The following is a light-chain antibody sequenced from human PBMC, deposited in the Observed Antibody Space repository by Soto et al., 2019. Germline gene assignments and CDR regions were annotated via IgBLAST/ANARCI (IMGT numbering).Light chain of an antibody. CDR2: DVS. CDR1: SSDIGGYNY. Sequence: ALTQPRSVSGSPGQSVTISCTGTSSDIGGYNYVSWYQQHPGKAPKLMIYDVSKRPSGVPDRFSGSKSGNTASLTISGLQAEDEADYYCCSYAGSYTLVFGGGTKLTVL. V-gene: IGLV2-11*01. CDR3: CSYAGSYTLV. J-gene: IGLJ2*01.